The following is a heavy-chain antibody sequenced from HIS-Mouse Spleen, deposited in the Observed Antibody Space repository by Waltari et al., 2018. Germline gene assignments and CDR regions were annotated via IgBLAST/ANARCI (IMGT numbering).Heavy chain of an antibody. CDR2: IYYSGST. CDR1: GGPISSSSSY. Sequence: QLQLQESGPGLVKPSETLSLTCTASGGPISSSSSYWCWTPQPPGKGLEWIGSIYYSGSTYYNPSLKSRVTISVDTSKNQFSMKLSSVTAADTAVYYCAREIPYSSSWYDWYFDLWGRGTLVTVSS. V-gene: IGHV4-39*07. CDR3: AREIPYSSSWYDWYFDL. J-gene: IGHJ2*01. D-gene: IGHD6-13*01.